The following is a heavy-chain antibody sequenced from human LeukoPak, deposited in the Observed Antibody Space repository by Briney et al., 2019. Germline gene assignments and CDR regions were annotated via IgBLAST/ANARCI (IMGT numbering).Heavy chain of an antibody. CDR3: ARAPMVRGVSFDY. J-gene: IGHJ4*02. V-gene: IGHV4-61*02. CDR1: GGSISSGSYY. D-gene: IGHD3-10*01. Sequence: SETLSLTCTVSGGSISSGSYYWSWIRQPAGKGLEWIGRIYTTGSTNYNPSLKSRVTISVDTSKNQFSLKLSSVTAADTAVYYCARAPMVRGVSFDYWGQGTLVTVSS. CDR2: IYTTGST.